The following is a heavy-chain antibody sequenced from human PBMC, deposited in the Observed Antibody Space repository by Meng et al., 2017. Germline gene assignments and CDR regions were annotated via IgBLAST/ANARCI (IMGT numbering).Heavy chain of an antibody. J-gene: IGHJ4*02. CDR1: GDSVTVGSHY. V-gene: IGHV4-61*01. CDR2: IDYGGST. Sequence: VQLQESGPGRVRPSETLSLTCTVSGDSVTVGSHYWSWIRQPPGKGLEWIGYIDYGGSTSYNPSLRSRITISVDTSNNQFSLKLSSVTAADTAVFYCARTRGDYYFDYWGQGTLVTVSS. CDR3: ARTRGDYYFDY. D-gene: IGHD3-16*01.